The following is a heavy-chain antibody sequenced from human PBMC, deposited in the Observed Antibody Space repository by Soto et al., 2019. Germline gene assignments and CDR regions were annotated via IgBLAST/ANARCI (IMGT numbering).Heavy chain of an antibody. Sequence: ASVKVSCKTSEYTFTDNYIYWLRQAPGQGLEWMGWLKPNTGATDFAQRFQGRVTLTSDTSISTAYMELSRLTSDDTAVFYCARQSCSSTSCFYDYWGPGTLVTVSS. J-gene: IGHJ4*02. V-gene: IGHV1-2*02. CDR1: EYTFTDNY. CDR3: ARQSCSSTSCFYDY. CDR2: LKPNTGAT. D-gene: IGHD2-2*01.